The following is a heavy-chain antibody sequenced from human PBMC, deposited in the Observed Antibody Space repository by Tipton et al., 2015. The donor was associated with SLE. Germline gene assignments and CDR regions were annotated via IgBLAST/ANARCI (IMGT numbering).Heavy chain of an antibody. Sequence: TLSLTCAVYGGSFSGYYWSWIRQPPGKGLEWIGEINHSGSTNYNPSLKSRVTISVDTSKNQFSLKLSSVTAADTAVYYCARDRDSSSSRLWFDPWGQGTLVTVSS. D-gene: IGHD6-6*01. V-gene: IGHV4-34*01. CDR2: INHSGST. J-gene: IGHJ5*02. CDR3: ARDRDSSSSRLWFDP. CDR1: GGSFSGYY.